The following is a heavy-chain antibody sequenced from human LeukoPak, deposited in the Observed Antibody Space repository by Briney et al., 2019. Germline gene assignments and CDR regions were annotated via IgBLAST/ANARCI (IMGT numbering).Heavy chain of an antibody. CDR2: IKQDGSEK. Sequence: PGGSLRLSCAASGFTFSRYWMSWVRQAPGKGLEWVANIKQDGSEKYYVDSVKGRFTISRDNAKNSLYLQMNSLRAEDTAVYYCANGYYSIYYFDYWGQGTLVTVSS. J-gene: IGHJ4*02. V-gene: IGHV3-7*01. D-gene: IGHD3-22*01. CDR3: ANGYYSIYYFDY. CDR1: GFTFSRYW.